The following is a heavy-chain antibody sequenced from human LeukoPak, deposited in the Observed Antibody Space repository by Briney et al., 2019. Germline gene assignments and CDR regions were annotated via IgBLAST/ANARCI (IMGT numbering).Heavy chain of an antibody. CDR3: AKGAEIDH. CDR1: GFNFNNFA. J-gene: IGHJ4*02. CDR2: MTGPADTT. V-gene: IGHV3-23*01. Sequence: GGSLRLSCAASGFNFNNFAMSWVRQAPGKGLEWLSAMTGPADTTYYAESVKGRFAISRDYSKSMVFLQMNSLRVEDTAIYYCAKGAEIDHWGQGTLVTVSS.